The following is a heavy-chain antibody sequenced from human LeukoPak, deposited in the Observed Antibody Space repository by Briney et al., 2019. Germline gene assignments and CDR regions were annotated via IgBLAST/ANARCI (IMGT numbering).Heavy chain of an antibody. CDR1: GGSISSYY. D-gene: IGHD3-22*01. CDR2: IYYSGST. CDR3: ATQDDSSGYYYNY. Sequence: SETLSLTCTVSGGSISSYYWSWIRQPPGKGLEWIGYIYYSGSTNYNPSLKSRVTISVDTSKNQFSLKLSSVTAADTAVYYCATQDDSSGYYYNYWGQGTLVTASS. V-gene: IGHV4-59*01. J-gene: IGHJ4*02.